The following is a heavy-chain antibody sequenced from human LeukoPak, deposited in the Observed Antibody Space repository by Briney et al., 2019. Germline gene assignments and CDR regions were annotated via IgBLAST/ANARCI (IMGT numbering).Heavy chain of an antibody. CDR3: AKGKGRVVVAATPFDY. Sequence: GGSLRLSCAASGFTFSSYAMSWVRQAPGKGLEWVSAISGSGGSTYYADSVKGRFAISRDNSKNTPYLQMNSLRAEDTAVYYCAKGKGRVVVAATPFDYWGQGTLVTVSS. CDR1: GFTFSSYA. J-gene: IGHJ4*02. D-gene: IGHD2-15*01. CDR2: ISGSGGST. V-gene: IGHV3-23*01.